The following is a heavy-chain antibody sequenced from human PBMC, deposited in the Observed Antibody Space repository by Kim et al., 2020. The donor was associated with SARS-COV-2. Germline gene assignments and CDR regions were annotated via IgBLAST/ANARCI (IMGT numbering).Heavy chain of an antibody. CDR2: IYYSGST. V-gene: IGHV4-59*08. D-gene: IGHD2-21*01. CDR1: AGSISSDY. J-gene: IGHJ3*02. CDR3: ARSALFRTFDI. Sequence: SETLSLTCTVSAGSISSDYWSWIRQPPGKGLEWIGYIYYSGSTKYNPSLKSRVTISVDTSKNQFSLKLSSVTAADTAVYYCARSALFRTFDIWGQGTMVTVSS.